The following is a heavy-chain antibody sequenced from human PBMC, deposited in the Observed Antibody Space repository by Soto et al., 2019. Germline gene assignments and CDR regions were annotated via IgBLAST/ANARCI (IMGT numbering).Heavy chain of an antibody. V-gene: IGHV3-64D*08. CDR1: GFTFSSYA. J-gene: IGHJ5*02. CDR2: ISSNGGST. D-gene: IGHD3-3*02. CDR3: VIGQQPGSISFDP. Sequence: GGSLRLSCSASGFTFSSYAMHWVRQAPGKGLEYVSAISSNGGSTYYADSVKGRFTISRDNSKNTLYLQMSSLRAEDTAVYYCVIGQQPGSISFDPWGQGTLVTVSS.